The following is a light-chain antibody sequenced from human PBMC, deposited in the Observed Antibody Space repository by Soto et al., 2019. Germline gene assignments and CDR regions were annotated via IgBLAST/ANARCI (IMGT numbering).Light chain of an antibody. CDR1: QSVSSN. V-gene: IGKV3-15*01. CDR2: GAS. CDR3: QQYNNWPPWT. Sequence: EIVMTQSPATLSVSPGERATLSCRATQSVSSNLAWYQQKPGQAPMHLIYGASTRATGIPARFSGSGSGTDVTLTISSPQSEDFAVYYCQQYNNWPPWTFGQGTKVEIK. J-gene: IGKJ1*01.